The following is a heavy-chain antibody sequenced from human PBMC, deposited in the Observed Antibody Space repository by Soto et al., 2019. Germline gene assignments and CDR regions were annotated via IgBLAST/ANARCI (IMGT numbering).Heavy chain of an antibody. CDR2: ISSGGSTI. V-gene: IGHV3-48*03. D-gene: IGHD3-10*01. Sequence: LRLSCAASGFTFRNYDMFWVRQAPGKGLEWVSYISSGGSTICYADSVKGRLTVSRDNAKNSLYLQMTSLTAEDTATYFCARVSSGSGSFGWFDPWGQGTLVTVSS. CDR1: GFTFRNYD. CDR3: ARVSSGSGSFGWFDP. J-gene: IGHJ5*02.